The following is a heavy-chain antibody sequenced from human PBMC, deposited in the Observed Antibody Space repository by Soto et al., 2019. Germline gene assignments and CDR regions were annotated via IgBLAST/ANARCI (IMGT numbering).Heavy chain of an antibody. CDR3: ARDLWVGATPPLTIYYFYYMDV. CDR1: GYTFTTFG. V-gene: IGHV1-18*01. D-gene: IGHD3-16*01. CDR2: ISGYNGYT. Sequence: QVQLVQSGGELKKPGASVKVSCKGSGYTFTTFGVSWVRQAPGQGLEWMGWISGYNGYTRYTQKFQGRVTLTTDTSTSTAYMELRSLRSDDTAVYYCARDLWVGATPPLTIYYFYYMDVWGKGTTVTVSS. J-gene: IGHJ6*03.